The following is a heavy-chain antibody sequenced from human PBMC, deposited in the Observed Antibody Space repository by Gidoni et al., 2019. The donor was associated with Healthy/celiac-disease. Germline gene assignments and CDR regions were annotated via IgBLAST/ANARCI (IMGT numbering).Heavy chain of an antibody. CDR1: GFTFDDYV. CDR3: ARADSGYTLTWTDY. CDR2: INWNGVST. V-gene: IGHV3-20*04. J-gene: IGHJ4*02. Sequence: EVQLVESGGGVVRPGGSLRLSCAASGFTFDDYVMSWVRQAPGKGLEWVSWINWNGVSTGYADSVKCRFTLSRDNAKNSLYLQMNSLRAEDTALYYCARADSGYTLTWTDYWGQGTLVTVSS. D-gene: IGHD6-13*01.